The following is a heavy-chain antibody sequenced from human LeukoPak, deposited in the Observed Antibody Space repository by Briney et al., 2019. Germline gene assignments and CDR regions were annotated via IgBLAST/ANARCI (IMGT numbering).Heavy chain of an antibody. J-gene: IGHJ4*02. CDR1: GFTFSSYA. CDR2: ISYDGSNK. D-gene: IGHD2-15*01. CDR3: ARGEGGYCSGGSCYEWNCFDY. V-gene: IGHV3-30*01. Sequence: GRSLRLSCAASGFTFSSYAMHWVRQAPGKGLEWVAVISYDGSNKYYADSVKGRFTISRDNSKNTLYLQMNSLRAEDTAVYYCARGEGGYCSGGSCYEWNCFDYWGQGTLVTVSS.